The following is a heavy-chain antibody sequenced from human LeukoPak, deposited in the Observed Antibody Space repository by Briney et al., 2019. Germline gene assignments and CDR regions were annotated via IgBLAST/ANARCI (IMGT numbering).Heavy chain of an antibody. CDR2: IYTSGST. J-gene: IGHJ2*01. D-gene: IGHD3-22*01. V-gene: IGHV4-4*07. CDR3: ARDRSYYDSSGYPWYFDL. Sequence: PSETLSLTCTVSGGSISSYYWSWIRQPAGKGLEWIGRIYTSGSTNYNPSLKSRVTMSVDTSKNQFSLKLSSVTAADTAVYYCARDRSYYDSSGYPWYFDLWGRGTLVTVSS. CDR1: GGSISSYY.